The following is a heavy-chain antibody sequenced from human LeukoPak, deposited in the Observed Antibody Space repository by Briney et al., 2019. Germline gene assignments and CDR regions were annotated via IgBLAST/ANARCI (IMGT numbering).Heavy chain of an antibody. CDR2: ISGYNGNT. CDR3: TRDTYYYEGSGYPGDY. D-gene: IGHD3-22*01. Sequence: ASVKVSCKAFGYTFITYGISWVRQAPGQGLEWMGWISGYNGNTNYAQKFRGRVTMTTDTSTSTAYMELRGLRSDDAAMYYCTRDTYYYEGSGYPGDYWGQGTLVTVSS. J-gene: IGHJ4*02. CDR1: GYTFITYG. V-gene: IGHV1-18*01.